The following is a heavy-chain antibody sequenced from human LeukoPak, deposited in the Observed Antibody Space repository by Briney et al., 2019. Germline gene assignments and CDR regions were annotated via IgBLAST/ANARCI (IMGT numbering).Heavy chain of an antibody. CDR3: ARGGTGYYDSSYYYPY. Sequence: SETLSLICNVSGYSISIDYYWGWIRQPPGKGLEWIGSIHQIGSTYYNPSLKSRVSISMDKSKNQFSLRLNSVTAADTAVYYCARGGTGYYDSSYYYPYWGQGTLVTVSS. CDR1: GYSISIDYY. V-gene: IGHV4-38-2*02. CDR2: IHQIGST. D-gene: IGHD3-22*01. J-gene: IGHJ4*02.